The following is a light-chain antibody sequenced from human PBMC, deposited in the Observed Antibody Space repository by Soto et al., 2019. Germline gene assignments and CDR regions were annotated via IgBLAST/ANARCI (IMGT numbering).Light chain of an antibody. CDR3: SSYAGSSKV. V-gene: IGLV2-8*01. J-gene: IGLJ1*01. CDR1: SSDVGGYNY. Sequence: QSALTQPPSASGSPGQSVAISCTGTSSDVGGYNYVSWYQQHPGKAPKLMIYEVNKRPSGVPDRFSGSKSGNTASLTVSGHQAEDEADYYSSSYAGSSKVFGTGTKLTVL. CDR2: EVN.